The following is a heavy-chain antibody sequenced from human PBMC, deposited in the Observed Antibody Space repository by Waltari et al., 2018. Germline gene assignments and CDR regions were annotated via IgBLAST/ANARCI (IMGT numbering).Heavy chain of an antibody. V-gene: IGHV4-34*01. Sequence: QVQLQQWGAGLLKPSETLSLTCAVYGGSFSGYYWSWIRQPPGKGLEWIGEINHSGSTNYNPSLKSRVTISVDTSKNQFSLKLSSVTAADTAVYYCARETLYYDILTGYKRGYFDLWGRGTLVTVSS. CDR1: GGSFSGYY. D-gene: IGHD3-9*01. J-gene: IGHJ2*01. CDR2: INHSGST. CDR3: ARETLYYDILTGYKRGYFDL.